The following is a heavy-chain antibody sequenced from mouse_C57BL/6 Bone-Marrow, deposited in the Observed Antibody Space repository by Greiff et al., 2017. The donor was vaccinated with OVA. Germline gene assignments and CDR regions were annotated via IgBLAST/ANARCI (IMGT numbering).Heavy chain of an antibody. J-gene: IGHJ1*03. CDR1: GFTFSSYA. Sequence: EVMLVESGGGLVKPGGSLKLSCAASGFTFSSYAMSWVRQTPEKRLEWVATISDGGSYTYYPDNVKGRFTISRDNAKNNLYLQMSHLKSEDTAMYYCARDPPNWASDWYFDVWGTGTTVTVSS. D-gene: IGHD4-1*01. CDR2: ISDGGSYT. CDR3: ARDPPNWASDWYFDV. V-gene: IGHV5-4*01.